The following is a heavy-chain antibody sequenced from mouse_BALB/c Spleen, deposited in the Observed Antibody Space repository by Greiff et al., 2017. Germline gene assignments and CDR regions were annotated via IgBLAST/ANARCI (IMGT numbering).Heavy chain of an antibody. V-gene: IGHV1-4*01. CDR3: ARKGRGSGGPYFDY. CDR2: INPSTGYT. CDR1: GYTFTSYW. J-gene: IGHJ2*01. Sequence: VQLQQSGAELAKPGASVKMSCKASGYTFTSYWMHWVKQRPGQGLEWIGYINPSTGYTEYNQKFKDKATLTADKSSSAAYMQLSSLTSEDSAVYYCARKGRGSGGPYFDYWGQGTTLTVSS. D-gene: IGHD3-1*01.